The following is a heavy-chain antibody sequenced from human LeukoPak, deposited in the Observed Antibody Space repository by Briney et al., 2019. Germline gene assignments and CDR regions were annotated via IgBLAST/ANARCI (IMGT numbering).Heavy chain of an antibody. J-gene: IGHJ6*02. Sequence: GGSLRLSCAASGFTVSSNYMSWVRQAPGKGLEWVSVIYSGGSTYYADSVKGRFTISRDNAKNSLYLQMNSLRAEDTAVYYCARDHVVVVATVGYYYGMDVWGQETTVTVSS. CDR2: IYSGGST. V-gene: IGHV3-53*01. D-gene: IGHD2-15*01. CDR3: ARDHVVVVATVGYYYGMDV. CDR1: GFTVSSNY.